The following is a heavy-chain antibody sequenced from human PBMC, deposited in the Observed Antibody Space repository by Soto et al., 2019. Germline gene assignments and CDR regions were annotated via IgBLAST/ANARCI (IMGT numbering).Heavy chain of an antibody. CDR3: ARDLRGGIYYYYMDV. Sequence: EVQLVESGGGLVKPGGSLRLSCAASGFTFSSYSMNWVRQAPGKGLEWVSSISSSSSYIYYADSVKGRFTISRDNAKNSLYLQMNSVRAEDTAVYYCARDLRGGIYYYYMDVWGKGTTVTVSS. D-gene: IGHD6-25*01. CDR1: GFTFSSYS. J-gene: IGHJ6*03. V-gene: IGHV3-21*01. CDR2: ISSSSSYI.